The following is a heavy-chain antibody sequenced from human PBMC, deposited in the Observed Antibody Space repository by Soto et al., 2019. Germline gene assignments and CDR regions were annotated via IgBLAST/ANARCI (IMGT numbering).Heavy chain of an antibody. CDR2: IYYSGST. J-gene: IGHJ6*02. CDR1: GGSISSGGYY. CDR3: ARDKGPTGTTPGGHYYYGMDV. D-gene: IGHD1-1*01. V-gene: IGHV4-31*03. Sequence: QVQLQESGPGLVKPSQTLSLTCTVSGGSISSGGYYWSWIRQHPGKGLEWIGYIYYSGSTYYNPSLKSRVTISVDTSKNQFSLKLSSVTAADTAVYYCARDKGPTGTTPGGHYYYGMDVWGQGTTVTVSS.